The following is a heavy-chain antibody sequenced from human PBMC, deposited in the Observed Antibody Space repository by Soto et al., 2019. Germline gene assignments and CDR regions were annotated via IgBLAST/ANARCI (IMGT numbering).Heavy chain of an antibody. V-gene: IGHV3-30*02. Sequence: GGPLRLSWGASGFTFSSYGMHRVRQAPGKGLEWVAVIWYNGSNTYYADSVKGRFTISRDNSKNTLYLQMNSLRAEDTAVYYCAKSYRLGYCSSTSCYGGADAFDIWGQGTMVTVSS. CDR3: AKSYRLGYCSSTSCYGGADAFDI. J-gene: IGHJ3*02. CDR2: IWYNGSNT. CDR1: GFTFSSYG. D-gene: IGHD2-2*01.